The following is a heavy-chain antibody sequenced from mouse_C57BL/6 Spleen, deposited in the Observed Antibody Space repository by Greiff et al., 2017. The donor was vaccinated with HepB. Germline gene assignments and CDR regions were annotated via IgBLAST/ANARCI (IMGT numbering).Heavy chain of an antibody. CDR1: GFSLTSYG. CDR2: IWSGGST. D-gene: IGHD1-1*01. CDR3: ASRLLLEEGFAY. J-gene: IGHJ3*01. V-gene: IGHV2-2*01. Sequence: QVQLKESGPGLVQPSQSLSITCTVSGFSLTSYGVHWVRQSPGKGLEWLGVIWSGGSTDYNAAFISRLSISKDNSKSQVFFKMNSLQADDTAIYYCASRLLLEEGFAYWGQGTLVTVSA.